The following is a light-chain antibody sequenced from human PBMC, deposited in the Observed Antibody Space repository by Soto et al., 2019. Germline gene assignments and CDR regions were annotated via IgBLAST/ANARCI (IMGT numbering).Light chain of an antibody. J-gene: IGKJ1*01. CDR3: QQYNSYSRT. Sequence: DIQMTQSPSTLSASVGDRVTITCRASQSISSWLAWYQQKPGKAPKLLIYDASSFESGVPSRFSGSGSGTEFTLTISSLQPDDFATYHCQQYNSYSRTFGQGTKVEIK. CDR1: QSISSW. CDR2: DAS. V-gene: IGKV1-5*01.